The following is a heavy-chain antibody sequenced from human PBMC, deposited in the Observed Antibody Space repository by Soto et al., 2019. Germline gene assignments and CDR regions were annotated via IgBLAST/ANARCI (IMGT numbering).Heavy chain of an antibody. D-gene: IGHD2-15*01. Sequence: SETLSLTCTVSGGSISSGDYYWSWIRQPPGKGLEWIGYIYYSGSTYYNPSLKSRVTISVDTSKNQFSLKLSSVTAADTAVYYCARVVAATRLNYGMDVWGQGTKVTVSS. V-gene: IGHV4-30-4*01. J-gene: IGHJ6*02. CDR1: GGSISSGDYY. CDR3: ARVVAATRLNYGMDV. CDR2: IYYSGST.